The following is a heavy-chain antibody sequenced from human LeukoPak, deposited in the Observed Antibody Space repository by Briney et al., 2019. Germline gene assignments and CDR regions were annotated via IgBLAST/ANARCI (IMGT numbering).Heavy chain of an antibody. V-gene: IGHV4-34*01. Sequence: SETLSLTCAVYGGSFSGYYWSWIRQPPGKGLEWIGEINHSGSTNYNPSPKGRVTISVDTSKNQFSLKLSSVTAADTAVYYCARGQGAGTGSRWFDPWGQGTLVTVSS. CDR1: GGSFSGYY. J-gene: IGHJ5*02. D-gene: IGHD6-19*01. CDR3: ARGQGAGTGSRWFDP. CDR2: INHSGST.